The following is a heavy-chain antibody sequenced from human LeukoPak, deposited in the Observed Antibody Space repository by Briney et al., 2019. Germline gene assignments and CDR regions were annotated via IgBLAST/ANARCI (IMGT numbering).Heavy chain of an antibody. Sequence: SETLSLTCAVYGGSFSGYYWSWIRQPPGKGLEWIGEINHSGSTNYNPSLKSRVSISVDTSMNQFSLHLNSVTDADTAVYYCAAYDSSSVDAFDIWGQGTMVTVSS. CDR2: INHSGST. J-gene: IGHJ3*02. D-gene: IGHD3-22*01. CDR1: GGSFSGYY. CDR3: AAYDSSSVDAFDI. V-gene: IGHV4-34*01.